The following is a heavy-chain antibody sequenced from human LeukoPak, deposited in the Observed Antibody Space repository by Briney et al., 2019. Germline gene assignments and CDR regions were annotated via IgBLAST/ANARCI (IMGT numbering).Heavy chain of an antibody. Sequence: GGSLRLSCAASGFTVSSNYMSWVRQAPGKGLEWVSVIYSGGSSYYPDSVKGRFTISRDNSKNTLYLQMNSLRAEDTAVDYCARAPDDILTGFAFDIWGQGTMVTVSS. V-gene: IGHV3-66*01. D-gene: IGHD3-9*01. J-gene: IGHJ3*02. CDR2: IYSGGSS. CDR1: GFTVSSNY. CDR3: ARAPDDILTGFAFDI.